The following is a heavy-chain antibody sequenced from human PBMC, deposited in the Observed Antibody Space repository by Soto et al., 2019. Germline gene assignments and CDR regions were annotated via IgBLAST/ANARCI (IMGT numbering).Heavy chain of an antibody. CDR3: ARDIFMTVYPPTDAFYI. V-gene: IGHV4-4*07. CDR2: IYTSGST. J-gene: IGHJ3*02. D-gene: IGHD3-22*01. CDR1: GGAISMYY. Sequence: AKTRSLTRTGSGGAISMYYWSWIRQPAGKGLEWIGRIYTSGSTNYNPSLRSRVTMSVDTSKNQFSLKLSSVTAADTAVYYCARDIFMTVYPPTDAFYIWSQGTMVPVS.